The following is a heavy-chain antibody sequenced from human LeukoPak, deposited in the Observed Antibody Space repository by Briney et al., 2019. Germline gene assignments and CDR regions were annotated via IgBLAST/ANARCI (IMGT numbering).Heavy chain of an antibody. CDR1: GYTFTGYY. D-gene: IGHD3-22*01. CDR3: ARVYGYYYAAYFQH. CDR2: INPNSGGT. V-gene: IGHV1-2*02. Sequence: ASVKVSCKASGYTFTGYYMHWVRQAPGQGLEWMGWINPNSGGTNYAQKFQGRVTMTRDTSISTAYMELSRLRSDDTAVYYCARVYGYYYAAYFQHWGQGTLVTVSS. J-gene: IGHJ1*01.